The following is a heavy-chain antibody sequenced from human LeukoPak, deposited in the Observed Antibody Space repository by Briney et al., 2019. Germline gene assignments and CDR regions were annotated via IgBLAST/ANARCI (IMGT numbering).Heavy chain of an antibody. CDR3: VRDRGTYRPIDY. J-gene: IGHJ4*02. V-gene: IGHV3-21*04. CDR1: AFSLNTYN. D-gene: IGHD1-26*01. Sequence: GGSLRLSCVASAFSLNTYNMNWVRQAPGKGLEWVSSISYSGSYIYYADSVKGRFTISRDNAQNSLYLRMNSLRADDTAVYYCVRDRGTYRPIDYWGQGTLVTVSS. CDR2: ISYSGSYI.